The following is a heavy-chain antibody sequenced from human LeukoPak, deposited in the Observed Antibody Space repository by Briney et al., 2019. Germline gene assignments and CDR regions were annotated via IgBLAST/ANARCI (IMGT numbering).Heavy chain of an antibody. CDR1: GFTFSGSA. CDR3: TWSGYYGSGSLRQSFDY. V-gene: IGHV3-73*01. Sequence: TGGSLRLSCAASGFTFSGSAMHWVRPASGKGLEWVGRIRSKANSYATAYAASVKGRFTISRDDSKNTAYQQMNSLKTEDTAVYYCTWSGYYGSGSLRQSFDYWGQGTLVTVSS. CDR2: IRSKANSYAT. D-gene: IGHD3-10*01. J-gene: IGHJ4*02.